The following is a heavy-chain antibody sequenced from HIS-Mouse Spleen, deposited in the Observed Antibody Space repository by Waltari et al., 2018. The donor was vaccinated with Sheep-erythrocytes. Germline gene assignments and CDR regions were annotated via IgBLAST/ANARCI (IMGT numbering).Heavy chain of an antibody. CDR1: GFTFSSYS. J-gene: IGHJ4*02. CDR2: ISSSSSYI. V-gene: IGHV3-21*01. CDR3: ARVASGATFDY. Sequence: EVQLVESGGGLVKPGGSLRLSCAASGFTFSSYSMNWVRQAPGKGLVGVSSISSSSSYIYYADSVKGRFTISRDNAKNSLYLQMNSLRAEDTAVYYCARVASGATFDYWGQGTLVTVSS. D-gene: IGHD1-26*01.